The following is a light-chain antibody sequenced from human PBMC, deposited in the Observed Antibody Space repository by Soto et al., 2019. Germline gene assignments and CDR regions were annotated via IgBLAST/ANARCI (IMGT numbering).Light chain of an antibody. CDR3: QQYGSSPWT. V-gene: IGKV3-20*01. CDR1: QSVSSSY. CDR2: GAS. J-gene: IGKJ1*01. Sequence: EIVLTQSPGTLSLSQGERATLSCRASQSVSSSYLAWYQQKPGQAPRLLIYGASSRATGIPDRFSGSGSGTDFTLTISILEPEDFAVYYCQQYGSSPWTFGQGTKVDIK.